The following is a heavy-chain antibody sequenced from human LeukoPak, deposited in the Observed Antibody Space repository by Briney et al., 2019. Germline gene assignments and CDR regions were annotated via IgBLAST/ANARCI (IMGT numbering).Heavy chain of an antibody. V-gene: IGHV1-69*13. CDR3: ARVDGDYGDNY. J-gene: IGHJ4*02. CDR1: GGTFSSYA. CDR2: IIPIFGTA. D-gene: IGHD4-17*01. Sequence: ASVKVSCKASGGTFSSYAISWVRQAPGQGLEWMGGIIPIFGTANYAQKFQGRVTITADESTSTAYMELSSLRSEDTAVYYWARVDGDYGDNYWGQGTLVTVSS.